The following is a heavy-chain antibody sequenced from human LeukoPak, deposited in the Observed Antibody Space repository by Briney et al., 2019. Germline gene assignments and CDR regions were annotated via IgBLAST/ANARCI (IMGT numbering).Heavy chain of an antibody. J-gene: IGHJ4*02. D-gene: IGHD2-21*01. CDR1: GGSFSGYY. V-gene: IGHV4-34*01. Sequence: SETLSLTCAVYGGSFSGYYWSWIRQPPGKGLEWIGEINHSGSTNYNPSLKSRVTISVDTSKNQSSLKLSSVTAADTAVYYCARVSVANFDYWGQGTLVTVSS. CDR2: INHSGST. CDR3: ARVSVANFDY.